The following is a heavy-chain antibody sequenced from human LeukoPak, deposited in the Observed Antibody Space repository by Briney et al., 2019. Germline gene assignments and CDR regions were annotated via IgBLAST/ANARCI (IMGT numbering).Heavy chain of an antibody. Sequence: SETLSLTCTVSGGSISRSPDYWGWIRQPPGKGLEWIGSIYYSGSTYYNPSLKSRVTISVDTSKHQFTLKLSSVTAADTAVYYCAGGPGRDGYNLSVWGKGTTVTVSS. V-gene: IGHV4-39*06. CDR1: GGSISRSPDY. CDR3: AGGPGRDGYNLSV. CDR2: IYYSGST. D-gene: IGHD5-24*01. J-gene: IGHJ6*04.